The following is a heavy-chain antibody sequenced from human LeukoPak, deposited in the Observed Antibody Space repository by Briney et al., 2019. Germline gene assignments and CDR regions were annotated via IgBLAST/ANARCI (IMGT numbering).Heavy chain of an antibody. CDR3: AKDSSGYSYGNNFDY. J-gene: IGHJ4*02. Sequence: GESLRLSCAASGFTFSSSTMGWVRQAPGKGLEWVSAIVGSGALTSYADSVKGRFTISRDNSNNTLYLQMNSLRAEDTAVYYCAKDSSGYSYGNNFDYWGQGTLVTVSS. CDR2: IVGSGALT. D-gene: IGHD5-18*01. V-gene: IGHV3-23*01. CDR1: GFTFSSST.